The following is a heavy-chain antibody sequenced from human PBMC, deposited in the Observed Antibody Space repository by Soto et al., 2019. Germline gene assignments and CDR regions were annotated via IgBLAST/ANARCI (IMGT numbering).Heavy chain of an antibody. D-gene: IGHD3-10*01. CDR2: FRSGGDDETT. J-gene: IGHJ4*02. Sequence: WCSLRISCSASVFTFSRYSMSWFRQAPGKGLEWVSGFRSGGDDETTYYADAVRGRFTISRDNSKNTLFLQMNSLRAEDTAIYYCAKKVNSGSGSQFFDYWGQGTLVTVSS. V-gene: IGHV3-23*01. CDR3: AKKVNSGSGSQFFDY. CDR1: VFTFSRYS.